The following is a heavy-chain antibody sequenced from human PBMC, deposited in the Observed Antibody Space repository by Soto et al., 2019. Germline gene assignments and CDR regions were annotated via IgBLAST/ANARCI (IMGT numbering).Heavy chain of an antibody. Sequence: EVQLVESGGGLVKPGGSLRLSCAASGFTFGTYTMSWVRQVPGKGLEWVSSIGTTSSFIYYADSVRGRFTISRDNAGDSLYLQMRSLRAEDTAVYYCAREWRYCSGGTCSGNGGVDVWGRGTTVTVSS. D-gene: IGHD2-15*01. J-gene: IGHJ6*02. V-gene: IGHV3-21*01. CDR3: AREWRYCSGGTCSGNGGVDV. CDR2: IGTTSSFI. CDR1: GFTFGTYT.